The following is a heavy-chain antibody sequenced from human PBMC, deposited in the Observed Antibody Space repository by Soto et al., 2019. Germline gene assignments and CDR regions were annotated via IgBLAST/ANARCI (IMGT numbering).Heavy chain of an antibody. CDR3: ARAVHTMIQGVRFRVDQ. CDR2: INPNGGGT. CDR1: GYTFTAYY. D-gene: IGHD3-10*01. J-gene: IGHJ4*02. V-gene: IGHV1-2*02. Sequence: QVQLVQSGAEMKKPGASVKVSCEASGYTFTAYYIHWVRQAPGQGLEWLGWINPNGGGTKNAQKLQGRDTMTRDTSINTAYMDLTRLTSDDTAVYYCARAVHTMIQGVRFRVDQWGQGTLVTVSS.